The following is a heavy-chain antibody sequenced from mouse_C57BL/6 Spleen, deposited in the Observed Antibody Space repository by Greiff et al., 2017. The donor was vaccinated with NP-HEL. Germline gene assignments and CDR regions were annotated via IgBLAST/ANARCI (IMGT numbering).Heavy chain of an antibody. CDR2: IYPGSGST. J-gene: IGHJ4*01. CDR1: GYTFTSYW. CDR3: ARRDLLRYQPRGAMDY. Sequence: VQLQQPGAELVKPGASVKMSCKASGYTFTSYWITWVKQRPGQGLEWIGDIYPGSGSTNYNEKFKSKATLTVDTSSSTAYMQLSSLTSEDSAVYYCARRDLLRYQPRGAMDYWGQGTSVTVSS. V-gene: IGHV1-55*01. D-gene: IGHD1-1*01.